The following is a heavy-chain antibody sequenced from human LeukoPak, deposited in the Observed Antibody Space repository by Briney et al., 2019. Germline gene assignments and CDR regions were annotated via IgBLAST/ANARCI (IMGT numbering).Heavy chain of an antibody. CDR3: ARGIYYKTLTGFRGRILGLDH. D-gene: IGHD3-9*01. V-gene: IGHV3-30*02. Sequence: GGTLRLSCAASGFTFSSYGMHWVRQAPGKGLQGVAFIRYDGINKYYADSVKGRFTVSRDNSKNTLYLQMNSLRAEDTAIYCCARGIYYKTLTGFRGRILGLDHWGQGALLTLSS. CDR2: IRYDGINK. CDR1: GFTFSSYG. J-gene: IGHJ4*02.